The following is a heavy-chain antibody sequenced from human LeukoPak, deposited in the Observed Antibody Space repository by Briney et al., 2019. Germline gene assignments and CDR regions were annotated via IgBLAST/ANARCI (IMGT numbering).Heavy chain of an antibody. CDR1: GYTFTSYG. D-gene: IGHD3-3*01. J-gene: IGHJ5*02. CDR3: ARDPTGDFWSGYPRWFDP. CDR2: ISAYNGNT. V-gene: IGHV1-18*01. Sequence: ASVKVSCKASGYTFTSYGISWVRQAPGQGLEWMGWISAYNGNTNYAQKLQGRVTMTTDTSTSTAYMELRSLRSDDTAVYYCARDPTGDFWSGYPRWFDPWGQGTLVTVSP.